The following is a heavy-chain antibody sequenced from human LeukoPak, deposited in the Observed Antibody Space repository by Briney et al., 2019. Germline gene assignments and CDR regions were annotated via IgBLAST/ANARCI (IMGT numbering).Heavy chain of an antibody. CDR3: ARDPGSGWYPYYFDY. CDR2: IFYSGTT. V-gene: IGHV4-59*11. D-gene: IGHD6-19*01. Sequence: SETLSLTCTVSGGSISSHFWSWIRQPPGKGLEWIGYIFYSGTTKYNPYLRSRVTISADTSKNQFSLKLSSVTAADTAVYYCARDPGSGWYPYYFDYWGQGTLVTVSS. CDR1: GGSISSHF. J-gene: IGHJ4*02.